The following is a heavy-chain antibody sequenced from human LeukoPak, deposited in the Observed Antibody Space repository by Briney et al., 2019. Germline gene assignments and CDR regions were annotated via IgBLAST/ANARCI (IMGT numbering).Heavy chain of an antibody. Sequence: PGRSLRLSCAASGFTFSSYAMHWVSQAPGKGLEWVAVISYDGSNKYYADSVKGRFTISRDNSKNTLYLQMNSLRAEDTAVYYCARAHCSSTSCYGDYWGQGTLVTVSS. J-gene: IGHJ4*02. V-gene: IGHV3-30-3*01. CDR3: ARAHCSSTSCYGDY. D-gene: IGHD2-2*01. CDR1: GFTFSSYA. CDR2: ISYDGSNK.